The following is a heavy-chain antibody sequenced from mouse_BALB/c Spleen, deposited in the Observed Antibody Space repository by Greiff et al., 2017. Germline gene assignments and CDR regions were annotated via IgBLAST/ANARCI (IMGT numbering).Heavy chain of an antibody. V-gene: IGHV1-66*01. Sequence: QVQLKQSGPELVKPGASVKISCKASGYSFTSYYIHWVKQRPGQGLEWIGWIFPGSGNTKYNEKFKGKATLTADTSSSTAYMQLSSLTSEDSAVYFCARWGKGAMDYWGQGTSVTVSS. CDR1: GYSFTSYY. J-gene: IGHJ4*01. D-gene: IGHD2-1*01. CDR2: IFPGSGNT. CDR3: ARWGKGAMDY.